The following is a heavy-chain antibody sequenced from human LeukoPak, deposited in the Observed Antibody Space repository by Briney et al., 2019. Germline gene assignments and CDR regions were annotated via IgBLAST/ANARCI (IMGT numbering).Heavy chain of an antibody. CDR3: ARPPSYYYDTSRPPRVYNYYMDV. J-gene: IGHJ6*03. CDR2: INPSGGST. CDR1: GYTFTNYY. D-gene: IGHD3-22*01. V-gene: IGHV1-46*01. Sequence: ASVKVSCKASGYTFTNYYMHWVRQAPGQGLEWMGIINPSGGSTSYAQKLQGRVTMTRDMSTSTVYMELSSLRSEDTAVYYCARPPSYYYDTSRPPRVYNYYMDVWGKGTTVTVSS.